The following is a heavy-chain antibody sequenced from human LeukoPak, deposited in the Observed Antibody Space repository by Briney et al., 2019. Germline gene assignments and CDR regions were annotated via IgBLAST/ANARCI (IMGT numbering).Heavy chain of an antibody. D-gene: IGHD3-22*01. Sequence: GASVKVSCKXSGYTFTSYGISWVRQAPGQGLEWMGWISAYNGNTNYAQKLQGRVTMTTDTSTSTAYMELRSLRSDDTAVYYCARGLYYYDSSGYSVYFDYWGQGTLVTVSS. CDR2: ISAYNGNT. CDR3: ARGLYYYDSSGYSVYFDY. CDR1: GYTFTSYG. V-gene: IGHV1-18*01. J-gene: IGHJ4*02.